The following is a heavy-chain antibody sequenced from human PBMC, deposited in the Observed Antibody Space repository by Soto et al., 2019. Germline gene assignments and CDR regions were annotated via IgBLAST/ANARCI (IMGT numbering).Heavy chain of an antibody. CDR3: ARDQEVLYYDFWSGPFDP. D-gene: IGHD3-3*01. CDR2: ISAYNGNT. V-gene: IGHV1-18*01. Sequence: ASVKVSCKVSGYTFTSYGISWVRQAPGQGLEWMGWISAYNGNTNYAQKLQGRVTMTTDTSTSTAYMELRSLRSDDTAVYYCARDQEVLYYDFWSGPFDPWGQGTLVTVS. J-gene: IGHJ5*02. CDR1: GYTFTSYG.